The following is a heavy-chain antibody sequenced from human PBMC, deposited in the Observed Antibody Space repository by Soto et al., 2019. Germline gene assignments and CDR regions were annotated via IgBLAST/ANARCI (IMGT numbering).Heavy chain of an antibody. Sequence: QVQLQESGPGLVKPSGTLSLTCDVSGGSISSSNWWTWVRQSPAKGLEWIGEIYHSGSTNYNPSLKRRVTISVDKSKNRFSLNLTSVTAADTAVFYCAARGYSGSYYFYWGQGTLVTVSS. D-gene: IGHD1-26*01. CDR2: IYHSGST. CDR1: GGSISSSNW. V-gene: IGHV4-4*02. CDR3: AARGYSGSYYFY. J-gene: IGHJ4*02.